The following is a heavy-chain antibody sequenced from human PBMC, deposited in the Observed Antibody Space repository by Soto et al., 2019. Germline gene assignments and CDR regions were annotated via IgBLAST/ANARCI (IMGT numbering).Heavy chain of an antibody. J-gene: IGHJ6*02. Sequence: SETLSLTCIVSGVSISNYYWSWIWQPAGKGLEWIGRIYTSGNTNYNPSLKSRVTMSLDTSKNQLSLRLTSMTAADTAVYFCARAGYSGNYSGMDVWGQGTTVTVSS. CDR2: IYTSGNT. CDR1: GVSISNYY. CDR3: ARAGYSGNYSGMDV. D-gene: IGHD5-12*01. V-gene: IGHV4-4*07.